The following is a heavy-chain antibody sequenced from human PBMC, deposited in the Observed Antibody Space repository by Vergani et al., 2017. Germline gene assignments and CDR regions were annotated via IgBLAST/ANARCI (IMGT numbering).Heavy chain of an antibody. CDR2: IIPILGIA. CDR3: ARDPSAAGFDAFDI. V-gene: IGHV1-69*08. D-gene: IGHD3-10*01. J-gene: IGHJ3*02. Sequence: QVQLVQSGAEVKKPGSSVKVSCKASGGTFSSYTISWVRQAPGQGLEWMGRIIPILGIANYAQKFQGRVPITADKSTSTAYMKLSSLRSEDTAVYYCARDPSAAGFDAFDIWGEGTIVTVSS. CDR1: GGTFSSYT.